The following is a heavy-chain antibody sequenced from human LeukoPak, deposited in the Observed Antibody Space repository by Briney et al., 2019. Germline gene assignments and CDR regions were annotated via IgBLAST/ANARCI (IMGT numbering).Heavy chain of an antibody. V-gene: IGHV4-59*01. Sequence: SETLSLTCTVSGGSISGYFWSWIRQPPGKGLEWIGYIYYSGSTNYNPSLKSRVTISVDTSKNQFSLKLSSVTAADTAVYYCAREDSSGWYDYWGQGTLVTVSS. J-gene: IGHJ4*02. CDR2: IYYSGST. D-gene: IGHD6-19*01. CDR1: GGSISGYF. CDR3: AREDSSGWYDY.